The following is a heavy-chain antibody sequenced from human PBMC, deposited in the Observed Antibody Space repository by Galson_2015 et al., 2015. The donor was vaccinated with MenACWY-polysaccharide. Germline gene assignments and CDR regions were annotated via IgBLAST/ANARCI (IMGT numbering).Heavy chain of an antibody. Sequence: SLRLSCAVSGFTFTDYYMSWIRQAPGKGLEWVSYISSSGRTIYYADSVKGRFTLSRDNAKNSLYPQMNSLRAEDTAVYYCAREAVVGAVDIWGQGTMVTVSS. D-gene: IGHD4-23*01. J-gene: IGHJ3*02. CDR3: AREAVVGAVDI. CDR2: ISSSGRTI. CDR1: GFTFTDYY. V-gene: IGHV3-11*01.